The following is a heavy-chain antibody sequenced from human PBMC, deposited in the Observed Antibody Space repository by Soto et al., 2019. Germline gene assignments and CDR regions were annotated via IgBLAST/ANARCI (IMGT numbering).Heavy chain of an antibody. V-gene: IGHV4-34*01. CDR1: GGSFSGYY. Sequence: QVQLQQWGAGLLKPSETLSLTCAVYGGSFSGYYWSWIRQPPGKGLEWIGEINHSGSTNYNPSLTSRVTISVDTSKNQFSLKLSSVTAADTAVYYCARGRWELRFDYWGQGTLVTVSS. J-gene: IGHJ4*02. CDR3: ARGRWELRFDY. CDR2: INHSGST. D-gene: IGHD2-15*01.